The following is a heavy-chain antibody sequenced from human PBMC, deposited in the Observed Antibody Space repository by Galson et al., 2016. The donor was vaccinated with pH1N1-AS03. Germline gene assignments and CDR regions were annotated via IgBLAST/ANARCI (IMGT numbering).Heavy chain of an antibody. V-gene: IGHV1-18*01. CDR3: AKGNYQLLNYYYYMDV. J-gene: IGHJ6*03. CDR1: GYVFGSYR. D-gene: IGHD2-2*01. CDR2: ISVYNGNT. Sequence: SVKVSCKASGYVFGSYRISWVRQAPGQGLEWMGWISVYNGNTNHAQNLQGRVTMSTDTSTTTAYMELRSLTSDDTAVYYCAKGNYQLLNYYYYMDVWGKGTTVTVSS.